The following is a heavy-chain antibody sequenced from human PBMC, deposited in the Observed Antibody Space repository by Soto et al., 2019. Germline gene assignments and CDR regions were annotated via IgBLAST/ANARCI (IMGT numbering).Heavy chain of an antibody. CDR3: ARYRSKAKEWWWPRHYYYYGMDV. V-gene: IGHV1-8*01. CDR2: MNPNSGNT. J-gene: IGHJ6*02. Sequence: QVQLVQSGAEVKKPGASVKVSCKASGYTFTSYDINWVRQATGQGLEWMGWMNPNSGNTGYAQKFQGRVTMTRNTAIRTXXMXLXILRSEDTAVYYCARYRSKAKEWWWPRHYYYYGMDVWGQGTTVTVSS. D-gene: IGHD2-15*01. CDR1: GYTFTSYD.